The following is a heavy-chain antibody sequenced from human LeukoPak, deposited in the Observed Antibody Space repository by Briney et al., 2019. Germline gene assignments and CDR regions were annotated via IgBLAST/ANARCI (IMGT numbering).Heavy chain of an antibody. J-gene: IGHJ4*02. CDR1: GFTFSSYG. V-gene: IGHV3-23*01. CDR3: AKDEVVTASPIDY. D-gene: IGHD2-21*02. Sequence: GGTLRLSCAASGFTFSSYGMSWVRQAPGKGLEWVSAISGSGGSTYYADSVKGRFTISRDNSKNTLYLQMNSLRAEDTAVYYCAKDEVVTASPIDYWGQGTLVTVSS. CDR2: ISGSGGST.